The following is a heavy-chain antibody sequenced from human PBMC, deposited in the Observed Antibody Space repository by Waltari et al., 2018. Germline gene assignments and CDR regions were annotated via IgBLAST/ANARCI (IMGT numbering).Heavy chain of an antibody. CDR2: INSEGSST. CDR1: GFTFSSYW. J-gene: IGHJ6*03. V-gene: IGHV3-74*01. D-gene: IGHD3-16*01. Sequence: EVQLVESGGGLVQPGGSLRLSCAASGFTFSSYWMHWVRQAPGKGLVWVSRINSEGSSTSYADSVKGRFTISRDNAKNTLYLQMNSLRAEDTAVYYCARGGGYYYYYMDVWGKGTTVTVSS. CDR3: ARGGGYYYYYMDV.